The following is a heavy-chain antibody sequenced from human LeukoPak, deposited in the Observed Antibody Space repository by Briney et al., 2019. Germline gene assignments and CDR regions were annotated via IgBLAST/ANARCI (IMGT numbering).Heavy chain of an antibody. V-gene: IGHV3-23*01. CDR1: GFTFSTYA. Sequence: GQSLRLSCAASGFTFSTYAMSWVRQAPGKGLEWVSAISGSGSYTDYADSVKGRFTISKDNSKNTLYMRMSSLRAEDTAVYYCAKRRYDSSGHFDSWGQGTLVTVSS. J-gene: IGHJ4*02. CDR3: AKRRYDSSGHFDS. D-gene: IGHD3-22*01. CDR2: ISGSGSYT.